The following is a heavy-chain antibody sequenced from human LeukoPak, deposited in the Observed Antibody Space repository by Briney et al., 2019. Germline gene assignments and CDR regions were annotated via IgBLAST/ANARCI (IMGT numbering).Heavy chain of an antibody. CDR2: INHSGST. D-gene: IGHD4-23*01. Sequence: SETLSLTCAVYGGSFSGYYWSWIRQPPGKGLEWIGEINHSGSTYYNASLKSRVTISVDTSKNQFSLRLSSVTAADTAVYYCARRRLRWYLFDYWGQGTLVTVSS. J-gene: IGHJ4*02. V-gene: IGHV4-34*01. CDR3: ARRRLRWYLFDY. CDR1: GGSFSGYY.